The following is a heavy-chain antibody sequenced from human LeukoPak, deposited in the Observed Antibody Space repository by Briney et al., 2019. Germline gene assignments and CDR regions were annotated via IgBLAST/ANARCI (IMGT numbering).Heavy chain of an antibody. CDR2: IRSKAYGGTT. V-gene: IGHV3-49*04. CDR1: GFTFGEYA. CDR3: TRDFVVVPAAIDLFDY. Sequence: GRSLRLYCTASGFTFGEYAMSWVRQAPGNGLEWVRFIRSKAYGGTTEYAASVKGRFTISRDDSKSIAYLQMNSLKTEDTAVYYWTRDFVVVPAAIDLFDYWGQGTLVTVCS. J-gene: IGHJ4*02. D-gene: IGHD2-2*01.